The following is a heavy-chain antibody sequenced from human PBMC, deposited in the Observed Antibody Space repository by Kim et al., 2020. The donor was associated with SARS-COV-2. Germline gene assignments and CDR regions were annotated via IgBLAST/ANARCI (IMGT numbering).Heavy chain of an antibody. CDR2: INHSGST. CDR3: ARMDRSRLNAFDI. D-gene: IGHD6-25*01. V-gene: IGHV4-34*01. CDR1: GGSFSGYY. Sequence: SETLSLTCAVYGGSFSGYYWSWIRQPPGKGLEWIGEINHSGSTNYKPSLKSRVTISVDTSKNQFSLKLSSVTAADTAVYYCARMDRSRLNAFDIWGQGTMVTVSS. J-gene: IGHJ3*02.